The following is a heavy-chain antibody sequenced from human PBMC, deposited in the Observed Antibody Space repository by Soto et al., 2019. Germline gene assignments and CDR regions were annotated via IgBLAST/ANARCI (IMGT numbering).Heavy chain of an antibody. CDR1: GGSLTGYY. D-gene: IGHD6-19*01. V-gene: IGHV4-34*01. Sequence: SETLSLTCVVYGGSLTGYYWSWIRQPPGRGLEWIGEINPTGSPKYNPSLMSRVTISVDTSKNQFSMKLSSVTAADTAVFYCARSREQWLVDAFDIWGQGXMVTV. CDR3: ARSREQWLVDAFDI. J-gene: IGHJ3*02. CDR2: INPTGSP.